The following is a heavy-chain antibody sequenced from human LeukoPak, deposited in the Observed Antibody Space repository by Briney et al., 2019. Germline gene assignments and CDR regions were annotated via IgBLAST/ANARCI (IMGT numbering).Heavy chain of an antibody. CDR2: INAGGDNT. CDR1: GFTFSSYW. J-gene: IGHJ4*02. V-gene: IGHV3-23*01. Sequence: GGSLRLSCAASGFTFSSYWMSWVRQTPAKGLESVSSINAGGDNTHYADSVKGRFTISRDNSKNTLYLQMNSLRADDTAIYFCAYLDSSGYYYGRLRYWGQGTPVTVSS. CDR3: AYLDSSGYYYGRLRY. D-gene: IGHD3-22*01.